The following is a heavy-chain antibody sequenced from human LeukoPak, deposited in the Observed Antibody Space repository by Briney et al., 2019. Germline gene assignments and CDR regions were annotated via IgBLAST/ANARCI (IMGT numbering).Heavy chain of an antibody. D-gene: IGHD3-22*01. J-gene: IGHJ4*02. CDR1: GFTFSSYA. Sequence: GGSLRLSCAASGFTFSSYAMSWGRQAPGKGLEWVSAISGSGGSTYYADSVKGRFTISRDNSKNTLYLQMNSLRAEDTAVYYCAKGADYYDSSGDLSLFDYWGQGTLVTVSS. CDR2: ISGSGGST. V-gene: IGHV3-23*01. CDR3: AKGADYYDSSGDLSLFDY.